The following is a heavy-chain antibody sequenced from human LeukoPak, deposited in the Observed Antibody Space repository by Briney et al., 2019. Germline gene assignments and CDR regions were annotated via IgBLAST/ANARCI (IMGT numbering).Heavy chain of an antibody. J-gene: IGHJ4*02. D-gene: IGHD5-12*01. V-gene: IGHV1-18*01. CDR1: GYTFTSYG. Sequence: ASVKVSCKASGYTFTSYGISWVRQAPGQGLEWMGWISAYNGNTNYAQKLRGRVTMTTDTSTSTAYMELRSLRSDDTAVYYCARMIMGATIPGEGDFDYWGQGTLVTVSS. CDR2: ISAYNGNT. CDR3: ARMIMGATIPGEGDFDY.